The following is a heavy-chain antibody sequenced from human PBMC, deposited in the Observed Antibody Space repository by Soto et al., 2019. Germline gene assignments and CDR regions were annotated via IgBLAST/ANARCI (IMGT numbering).Heavy chain of an antibody. Sequence: SGPTLVNPTQTLTLTCTFSGFSFSTTGVSVGWIRQPPGKALEWLALIYWNEDELYRPSLKSRLTITKATSKNQVVLTMTNMDPPDTATYYCARRYSGYDFWGPGTLVTVSS. CDR2: IYWNEDE. CDR3: ARRYSGYDF. D-gene: IGHD5-12*01. V-gene: IGHV2-5*01. CDR1: GFSFSTTGVS. J-gene: IGHJ4*02.